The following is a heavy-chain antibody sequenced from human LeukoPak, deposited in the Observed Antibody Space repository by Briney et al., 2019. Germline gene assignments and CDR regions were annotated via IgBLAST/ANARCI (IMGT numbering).Heavy chain of an antibody. CDR2: ISSSSSYT. D-gene: IGHD6-19*01. J-gene: IGHJ3*02. CDR3: AREPRIAVADHDAFDI. V-gene: IGHV3-11*05. CDR1: GFTFSDYY. Sequence: PGGSLRLSCAAPGFTFSDYYMSWIRQAPGKGLEWVSYISSSSSYTNYADSVKGRFTISRDNAKNSLYLQMNSLRAEDTAVYYCAREPRIAVADHDAFDIWGQGTMVTVSS.